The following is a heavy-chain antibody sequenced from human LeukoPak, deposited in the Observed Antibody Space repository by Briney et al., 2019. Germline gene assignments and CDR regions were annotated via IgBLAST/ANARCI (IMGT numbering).Heavy chain of an antibody. J-gene: IGHJ6*02. Sequence: PSETLSLTCAVYGEPFSGYYWRWLRQPPGKGREWVGEINHSGSTNYNPSLKSRVTISVATSKNQFSLKLSSVTAADTAVYDCARSRYDYGMDVWGQGTTVTVSS. CDR1: GEPFSGYY. CDR2: INHSGST. V-gene: IGHV4-34*01. D-gene: IGHD6-25*01. CDR3: ARSRYDYGMDV.